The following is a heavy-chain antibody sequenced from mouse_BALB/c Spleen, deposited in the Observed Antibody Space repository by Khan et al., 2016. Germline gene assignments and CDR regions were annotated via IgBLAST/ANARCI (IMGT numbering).Heavy chain of an antibody. D-gene: IGHD2-14*01. CDR1: GYTFTNFG. J-gene: IGHJ4*01. CDR2: INTYTGDP. V-gene: IGHV9-3-1*01. CDR3: ARRSNKVYYCAMDY. Sequence: QIQLVQSGPELKKPGETVKISCKAAGYTFTNFGMNWVKQAPGKGLKWMGWINTYTGDPTYADDFKGQFAFSLETSASTAYLQINNLKNEDTATYFWARRSNKVYYCAMDYWGEGTSVTVSS.